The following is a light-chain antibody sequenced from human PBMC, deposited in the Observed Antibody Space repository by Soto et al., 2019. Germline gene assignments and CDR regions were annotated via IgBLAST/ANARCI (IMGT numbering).Light chain of an antibody. Sequence: EIXLXQTPLVSPXXXXXPASIXCRSSQGLVHDNGNTYLNWLQQRPGQPPRLLIYKISNRLSGVPDRFSGSGAGAYFTLKISRVEAEDVGIYYCMQATHFPRTFGQGTSVEI. J-gene: IGKJ1*01. CDR3: MQATHFPRT. CDR1: QGLVHDNGNTY. CDR2: KIS. V-gene: IGKV2-24*01.